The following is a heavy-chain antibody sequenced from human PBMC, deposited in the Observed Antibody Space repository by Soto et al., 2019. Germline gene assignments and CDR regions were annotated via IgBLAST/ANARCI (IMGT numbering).Heavy chain of an antibody. D-gene: IGHD1-26*01. CDR2: INHSGST. CDR3: ARGALCVGYGMDV. CDR1: GGSFSGYY. V-gene: IGHV4-34*01. Sequence: SETLSLTCAVYGGSFSGYYWSWIRQPPGKGLEWIGEINHSGSTNYNPPLKSRVTISVDTSKNQFSLKLSSVTAADTAVYYCARGALCVGYGMDVWGQGTTVTVSS. J-gene: IGHJ6*02.